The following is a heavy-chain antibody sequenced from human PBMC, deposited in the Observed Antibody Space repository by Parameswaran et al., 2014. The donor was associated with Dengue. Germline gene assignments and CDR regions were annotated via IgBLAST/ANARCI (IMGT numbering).Heavy chain of an antibody. Sequence: WIRQPPGKGLEWVSSVSSSSAYIYYADSVKGRFTISRDNAKKVVYLQMNSVRVEDTAVYYCATLPGQVTRLKPFDYWGQGTLVTVSS. J-gene: IGHJ4*02. CDR2: VSSSSAYI. V-gene: IGHV3-21*01. CDR3: ATLPGQVTRLKPFDY. D-gene: IGHD4-17*01.